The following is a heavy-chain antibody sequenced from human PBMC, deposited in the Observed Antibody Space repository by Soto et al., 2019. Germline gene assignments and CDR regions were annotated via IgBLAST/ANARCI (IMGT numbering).Heavy chain of an antibody. D-gene: IGHD2-21*02. V-gene: IGHV4-39*01. Sequence: PSETLSLTCTVAGGSINSRSYYWVWIRQSPGKGLEWIGSIYYSGSTYYNPSLKSRVSMCVDRSKNHFSLKLRSVWAADTAVYYCARQRTSVVTQAYFDDWGQGSLVTVSS. CDR2: IYYSGST. CDR3: ARQRTSVVTQAYFDD. J-gene: IGHJ4*02. CDR1: GGSINSRSYY.